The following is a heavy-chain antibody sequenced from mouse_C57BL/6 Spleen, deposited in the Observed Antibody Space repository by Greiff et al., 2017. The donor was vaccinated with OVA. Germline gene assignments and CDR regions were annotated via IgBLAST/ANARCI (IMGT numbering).Heavy chain of an antibody. J-gene: IGHJ4*01. CDR2: INPNNGGT. V-gene: IGHV1-22*01. CDR1: GYTFTDYN. Sequence: EVQLQQSGPELVKPGASVKMSCKASGYTFTDYNMHWVKQSHGKSLEWIGYINPNNGGTSYNQKFKGKATLTVNKSSSTAYMELRSLTSEDSAVYYCARGADYYGSSYFYAMDYWGQGTSVTVSS. CDR3: ARGADYYGSSYFYAMDY. D-gene: IGHD1-1*01.